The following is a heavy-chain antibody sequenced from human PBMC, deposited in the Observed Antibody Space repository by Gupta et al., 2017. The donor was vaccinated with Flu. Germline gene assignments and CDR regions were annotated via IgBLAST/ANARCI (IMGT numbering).Heavy chain of an antibody. V-gene: IGHV4-34*01. Sequence: QVQLQQWGAGLLNPSETLSLTCAVYGGSFSGYYWRWIRQPPGKGLEWIGEINHSGSTNYNPSLKSRVTISVDTSKNQFSLKLSSVTAADTAVYYCARGQVTMVRGVAKRKDAFDIWGQGTMVTVSS. J-gene: IGHJ3*02. D-gene: IGHD3-10*01. CDR2: INHSGST. CDR1: GGSFSGYY. CDR3: ARGQVTMVRGVAKRKDAFDI.